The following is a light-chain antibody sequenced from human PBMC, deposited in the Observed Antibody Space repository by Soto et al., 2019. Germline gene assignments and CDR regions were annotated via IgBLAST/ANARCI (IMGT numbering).Light chain of an antibody. CDR3: QKYNNWPPDRT. CDR2: GAS. J-gene: IGKJ1*01. V-gene: IGKV3-15*01. Sequence: EIVMTQSPATLSVSPGERATLSCRASQSVSSNLAWYQQKPGQAPRLLIYGASTRATGIPARFSGSGSGTELTLTISSLQSEDFAIYFCQKYNNWPPDRTFGQGTKVEIK. CDR1: QSVSSN.